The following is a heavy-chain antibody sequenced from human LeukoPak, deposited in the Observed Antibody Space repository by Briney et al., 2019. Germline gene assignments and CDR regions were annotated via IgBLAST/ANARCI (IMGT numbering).Heavy chain of an antibody. CDR1: GGSISSYY. D-gene: IGHD2/OR15-2a*01. Sequence: PSETLSFTCTVSGGSISSYYWSWIRQPPGKGLEWIAYISDIGSINYNPSLKSRVTISLETPKNQFSLKLSSVTAADTAVYYCAGHHPRNTVDFWGQGTLVTVSS. CDR2: ISDIGSI. V-gene: IGHV4-59*08. J-gene: IGHJ4*02. CDR3: AGHHPRNTVDF.